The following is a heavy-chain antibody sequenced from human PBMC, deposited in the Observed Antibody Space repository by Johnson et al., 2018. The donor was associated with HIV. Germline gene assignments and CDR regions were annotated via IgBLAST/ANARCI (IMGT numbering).Heavy chain of an antibody. J-gene: IGHJ3*02. Sequence: VQLVESGGGVVQPGRSLRLSCAASGFTVSSTYMSWVRQAPGKGLEWLSVLYSDGRTYYADSVKGRFTISRAGSKNTLFLQMNSLRAEDTAVYYCASGAYSSSLTFDIWGQGTMVTVSS. CDR3: ASGAYSSSLTFDI. D-gene: IGHD6-6*01. CDR1: GFTVSSTY. V-gene: IGHV3-66*01. CDR2: LYSDGRT.